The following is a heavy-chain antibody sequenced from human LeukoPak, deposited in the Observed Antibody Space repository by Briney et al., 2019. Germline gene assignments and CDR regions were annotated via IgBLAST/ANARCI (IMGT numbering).Heavy chain of an antibody. J-gene: IGHJ4*02. CDR1: GFTFSSYG. CDR2: ISFDASNQ. V-gene: IGHV3-30*18. D-gene: IGHD3-22*01. Sequence: PGGSLRLSCLASGFTFSSYGMHWVRQAPGKGLEWVSFISFDASNQYYADSVKGRFTISRDNSKNTLYLQMNSLRAEDMAVYYCAKGDSSGYYIVLLGYWGQGTLVTVSS. CDR3: AKGDSSGYYIVLLGY.